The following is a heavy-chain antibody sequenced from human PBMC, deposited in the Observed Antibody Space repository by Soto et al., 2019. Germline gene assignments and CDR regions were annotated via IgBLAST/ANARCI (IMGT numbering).Heavy chain of an antibody. V-gene: IGHV1-18*01. J-gene: IGHJ6*02. CDR3: ARDDPSPRIAPYYYYGMDV. CDR1: GYTFTSYG. Sequence: QVQLVQSGAEVKKPGASVKVSCKASGYTFTSYGISWVRQAPGQGLEWMGWISAYNGNTNYAQKLQGRVTVTTDTSTSTAYMELRSLRSDDTAVYYCARDDPSPRIAPYYYYGMDVWGQGTTVTVSS. D-gene: IGHD6-13*01. CDR2: ISAYNGNT.